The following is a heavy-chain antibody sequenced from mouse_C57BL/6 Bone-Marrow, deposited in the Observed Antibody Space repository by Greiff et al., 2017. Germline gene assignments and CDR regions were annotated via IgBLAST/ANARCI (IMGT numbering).Heavy chain of an antibody. J-gene: IGHJ4*01. CDR1: GYTFTSYG. CDR3: SRRLRRSYAMDY. V-gene: IGHV1-81*01. D-gene: IGHD2-4*01. CDR2: LYPRSGNT. Sequence: QVQLQQSGAELARPGASVKLSCKASGYTFTSYGISWVKQRTGQGLEWIGELYPRSGNTYYNEKFKGRATLTADKSSSTAYMALRSLSSEDSAVYFCSRRLRRSYAMDYWGQGTSVTVSS.